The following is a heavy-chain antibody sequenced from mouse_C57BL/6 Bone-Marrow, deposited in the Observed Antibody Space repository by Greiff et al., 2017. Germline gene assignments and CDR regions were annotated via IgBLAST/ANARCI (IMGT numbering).Heavy chain of an antibody. V-gene: IGHV1-62-2*01. D-gene: IGHD2-3*01. CDR1: GYTFTEYT. J-gene: IGHJ2*01. CDR3: ARHEAGWLHFDY. CDR2: FYPGSGSI. Sequence: QVQLKESGAELVKPGASVKLSCKASGYTFTEYTIHWVKQRSGQGLEWLGWFYPGSGSIKYNEKFKDKATLTADKSSSTVYMELSRLTYEDSAVYFCARHEAGWLHFDYWGQGTTRTVAS.